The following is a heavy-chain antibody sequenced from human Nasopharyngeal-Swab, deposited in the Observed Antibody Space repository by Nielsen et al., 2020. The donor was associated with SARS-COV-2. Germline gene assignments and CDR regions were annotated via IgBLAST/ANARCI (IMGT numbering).Heavy chain of an antibody. D-gene: IGHD3-22*01. CDR3: AKDYGDSSGYYQYYFDY. CDR2: ISYDGSNK. J-gene: IGHJ4*02. CDR1: GFTFSSYG. Sequence: GGSLRLSCAASGFTFSSYGMHWVRQAPGKGLEWVALISYDGSNKYYADSVKARFTISRDNSKNTLYLQMNSLRAEDTAVYYCAKDYGDSSGYYQYYFDYWGQGTLVTVSS. V-gene: IGHV3-30*18.